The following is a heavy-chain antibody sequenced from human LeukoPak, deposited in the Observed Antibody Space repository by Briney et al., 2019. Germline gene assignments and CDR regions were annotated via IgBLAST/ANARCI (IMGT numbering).Heavy chain of an antibody. CDR3: ARAYSSSSWCFDY. D-gene: IGHD6-6*01. J-gene: IGHJ4*02. CDR2: INHSGST. V-gene: IGHV4-34*01. CDR1: GGSFSGYY. Sequence: SETLSLTCAVYGGSFSGYYWSWIRQPPGKGLEWIGEINHSGSTNYNPSLKGRVTISVDTSKNQFSLKLSSVTAADTAVYYCARAYSSSSWCFDYWGQGTLVTVSS.